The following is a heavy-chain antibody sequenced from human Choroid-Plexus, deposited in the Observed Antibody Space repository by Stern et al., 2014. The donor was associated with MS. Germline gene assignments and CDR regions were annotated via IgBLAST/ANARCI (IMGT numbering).Heavy chain of an antibody. CDR3: AKDRQYLTYFFDH. CDR2: VSYDGSNK. V-gene: IGHV3-30*18. Sequence: MQLVESGGGVVQPGRPLRLSCVASGFTFGSCAMHWVRQAPGKGLKWVAGVSYDGSNKYYADSVKGRFTISRDNSQNTLYMQMSSLRPEDTAVYYCAKDRQYLTYFFDHWGQGSLVTVSS. D-gene: IGHD2/OR15-2a*01. CDR1: GFTFGSCA. J-gene: IGHJ5*02.